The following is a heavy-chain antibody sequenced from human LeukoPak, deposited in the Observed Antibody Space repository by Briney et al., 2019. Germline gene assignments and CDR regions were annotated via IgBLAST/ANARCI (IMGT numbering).Heavy chain of an antibody. D-gene: IGHD1-26*01. Sequence: PGGSLRLSCAASGLTFSNAWMSWVRQAPGKGLEWVGRIKSKTDGGTTGYAAPVKGRFTISRDDSKNTLYLQMNSLKTEDTAVYYCTTDVTLVGATAGGYWGQGTLVTVSS. CDR2: IKSKTDGGTT. CDR1: GLTFSNAW. CDR3: TTDVTLVGATAGGY. J-gene: IGHJ4*02. V-gene: IGHV3-15*01.